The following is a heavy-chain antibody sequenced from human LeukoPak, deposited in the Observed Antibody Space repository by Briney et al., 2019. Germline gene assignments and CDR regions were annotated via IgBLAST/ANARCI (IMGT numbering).Heavy chain of an antibody. CDR1: GGSVSSYY. Sequence: SETLSLTCTVSGGSVSSYYWSWIRRPPGRGLEWIAYLSHSGSSDSNPSLTSRVTTLVDTSKNQFSLKLTSVTAADTAAYYCARARYANAWYAFDIWGHGTMVTVSS. CDR2: LSHSGSS. J-gene: IGHJ3*02. V-gene: IGHV4-59*02. CDR3: ARARYANAWYAFDI. D-gene: IGHD2-2*01.